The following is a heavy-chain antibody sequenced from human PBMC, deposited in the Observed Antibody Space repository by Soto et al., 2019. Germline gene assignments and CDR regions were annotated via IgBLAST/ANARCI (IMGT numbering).Heavy chain of an antibody. D-gene: IGHD6-19*01. CDR3: ARSFGWYAIGQ. CDR1: SASIISEQR. CDR2: IHHSGST. J-gene: IGHJ1*01. Sequence: QMQLQESGPGLVKPSETLSLTCAVSSASIISEQRWSWVRQPPGKGLEWIGEIHHSGSTNNNPSLRSRVNMSVDKSKNQFSLNLNSVTAADTAVDYCARSFGWYAIGQWGQGTLVIVSS. V-gene: IGHV4-4*02.